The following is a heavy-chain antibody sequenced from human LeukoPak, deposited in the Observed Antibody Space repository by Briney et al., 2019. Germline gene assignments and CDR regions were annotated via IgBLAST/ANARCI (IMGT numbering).Heavy chain of an antibody. J-gene: IGHJ6*03. V-gene: IGHV3-30*02. D-gene: IGHD6-13*01. Sequence: GGSLRLSCAASGFTFSSYGMHWVRQAPGKGLEWVAFIRYDGSNKYYADSVKGRFTISRDNAKNSLYLQMNSLRAEDTAVYYCARGAAGRSYYYYYYMDVWGKGTTVTVSS. CDR3: ARGAAGRSYYYYYYMDV. CDR2: IRYDGSNK. CDR1: GFTFSSYG.